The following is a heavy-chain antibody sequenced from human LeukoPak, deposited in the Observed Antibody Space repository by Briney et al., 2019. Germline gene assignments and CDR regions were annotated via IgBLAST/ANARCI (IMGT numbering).Heavy chain of an antibody. J-gene: IGHJ5*02. CDR1: EFTFSSYA. D-gene: IGHD3-10*01. CDR2: ISGSGGST. CDR3: ANLPSGSYYRDPRLNWFDP. V-gene: IGHV3-23*01. Sequence: GGSLRLSCAASEFTFSSYAMTWVRQAPGKGLEGVSGISGSGGSTYYADSVKGRFTISRDNSKNTLYLQMNSLRAEDTAVYYCANLPSGSYYRDPRLNWFDPWGQGTLVTVSS.